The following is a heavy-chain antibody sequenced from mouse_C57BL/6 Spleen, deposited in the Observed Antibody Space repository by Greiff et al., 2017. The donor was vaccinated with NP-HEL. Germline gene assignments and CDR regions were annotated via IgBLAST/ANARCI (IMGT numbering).Heavy chain of an antibody. V-gene: IGHV1-50*01. Sequence: VQLQQSGAELVKPGASVKLSCKASGYTFTSYWMQWVKQRPGQGLEWIGEIDPSDSYTNYNQKFKGKATLTVDTSSSTAYMQLSSLTSEDSAVYYCARRGVYYAFNNWGQGTTLTVSS. D-gene: IGHD1-1*01. J-gene: IGHJ2*01. CDR3: ARRGVYYAFNN. CDR1: GYTFTSYW. CDR2: IDPSDSYT.